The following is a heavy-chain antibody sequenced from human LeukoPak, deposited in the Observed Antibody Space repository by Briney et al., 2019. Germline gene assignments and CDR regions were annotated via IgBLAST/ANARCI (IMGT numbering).Heavy chain of an antibody. V-gene: IGHV1-69*05. CDR2: IIPIFGTA. D-gene: IGHD7-27*01. Sequence: SVKVSCKASGGTFSSYAISWVRQAPGQGLEWMGGIIPIFGTANYAQKFQGRVTITTDESTSTAYMELSSLRSEDTAVYYCARMEERTGDPGWFDPWGQGTPVTASS. J-gene: IGHJ5*02. CDR1: GGTFSSYA. CDR3: ARMEERTGDPGWFDP.